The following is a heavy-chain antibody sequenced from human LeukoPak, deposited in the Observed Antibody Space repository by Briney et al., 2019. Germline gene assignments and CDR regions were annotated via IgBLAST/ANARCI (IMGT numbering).Heavy chain of an antibody. CDR3: ARDHERGSGDNWAINRFDP. V-gene: IGHV3-30*04. D-gene: IGHD3-10*01. J-gene: IGHJ5*02. CDR2: ISYDGSGK. CDR1: GFTFNTYA. Sequence: GTSLRLSCAASGFTFNTYAMHWVRQAPGKGLEWVAVISYDGSGKYYTDSVKGRFTISRDNSENTLYLQMNSLRPEDSVVYYCARDHERGSGDNWAINRFDPWGQGTLVTVSS.